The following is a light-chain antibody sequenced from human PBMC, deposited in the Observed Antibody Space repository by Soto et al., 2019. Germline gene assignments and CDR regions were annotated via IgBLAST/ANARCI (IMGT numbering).Light chain of an antibody. CDR1: QSVTNN. J-gene: IGKJ1*01. Sequence: EIVMTQSPDTLSVSPGERATLSCRASQSVTNNLAWYQQKPGQPPRLLIHAASTRATGIPARFTGSGSGTEFTLTISSLQFDDSAVYYCQQYYNWWTFGQGTKVDIK. CDR2: AAS. CDR3: QQYYNWWT. V-gene: IGKV3-15*01.